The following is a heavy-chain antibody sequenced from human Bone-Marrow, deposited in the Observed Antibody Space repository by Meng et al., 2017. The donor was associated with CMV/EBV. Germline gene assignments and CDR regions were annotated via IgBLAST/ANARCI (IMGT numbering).Heavy chain of an antibody. CDR2: ISYDGSNK. CDR3: ARDPTFGVVIMADYFDY. J-gene: IGHJ4*02. V-gene: IGHV3-30-3*01. CDR1: FTFSSYA. Sequence: FTFSSYAMHWVRQAPGQGLEWVAVISYDGSNKYYADSVKGRFTISRDNSKNTLYLQMNSLRAEDTAVYYCARDPTFGVVIMADYFDYWGQGTLVTVSS. D-gene: IGHD3-3*01.